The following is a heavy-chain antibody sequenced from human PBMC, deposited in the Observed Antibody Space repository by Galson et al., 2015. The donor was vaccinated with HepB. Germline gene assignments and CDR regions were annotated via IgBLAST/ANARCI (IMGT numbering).Heavy chain of an antibody. D-gene: IGHD1-1*01. Sequence: SVKVSCKASGYTYTKYGIAWVRQAPGQGLEWVGWISTYTSVTELAQKFQGRVTMTTDTSTTTADMEVKSLTFDDAAIYYCARGPANSHHLDSWGQGTQVTVSS. V-gene: IGHV1-18*04. CDR1: GYTYTKYG. J-gene: IGHJ4*02. CDR2: ISTYTSVT. CDR3: ARGPANSHHLDS.